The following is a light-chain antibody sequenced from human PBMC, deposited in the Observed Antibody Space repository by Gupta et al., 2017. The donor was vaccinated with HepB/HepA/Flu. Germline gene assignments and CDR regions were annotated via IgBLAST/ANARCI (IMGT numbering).Light chain of an antibody. J-gene: IGLJ1*01. V-gene: IGLV6-57*03. CDR2: ETN. CDR3: QSYDSTSLYV. CDR1: SGSIASNY. Sequence: NFMLTQPHSVSESPGKTVTISCTRSSGSIASNYVLWYQQRPGSAPIIVVSETNQRPSGVPNRFSGSIDTSSNSASLTISGLQAEDEADYYCQSYDSTSLYVFGTGTKVTVL.